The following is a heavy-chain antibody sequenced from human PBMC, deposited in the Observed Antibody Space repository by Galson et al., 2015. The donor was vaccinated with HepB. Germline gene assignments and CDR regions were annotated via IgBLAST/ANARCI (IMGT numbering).Heavy chain of an antibody. CDR1: GGTFSSDT. Sequence: SVKVSCKASGGTFSSDTINWVRQAPGHGLEWMGRIIPILGIATYAQNFQGRVTINADKSTSTAYLELSSLRSEDTAVYYCARGSAVVVAARGFRYYGLDVWGQGTTVTVSS. CDR3: ARGSAVVVAARGFRYYGLDV. V-gene: IGHV1-69*02. J-gene: IGHJ6*02. CDR2: IIPILGIA. D-gene: IGHD2-15*01.